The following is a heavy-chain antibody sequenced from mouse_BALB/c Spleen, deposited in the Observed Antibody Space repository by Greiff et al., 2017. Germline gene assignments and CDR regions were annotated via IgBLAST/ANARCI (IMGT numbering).Heavy chain of an antibody. V-gene: IGHV1-69*02. CDR1: GYTFTSYW. CDR2: IYPSDSYT. Sequence: QVQLKQPGAELVRPGASVKLSCKASGYTFTSYWINWVKQRPGQGLEWIGNIYPSDSYTNYNQKFKDKATLTVDKSSSTAYMQLSSPTSEDSAVYYCTRSPYGNAFAYWGQGTLVTVSA. J-gene: IGHJ3*01. D-gene: IGHD2-1*01. CDR3: TRSPYGNAFAY.